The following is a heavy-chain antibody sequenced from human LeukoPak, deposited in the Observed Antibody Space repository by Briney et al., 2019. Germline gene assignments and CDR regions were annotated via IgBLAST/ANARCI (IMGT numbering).Heavy chain of an antibody. CDR2: ISAYNGNT. Sequence: RASVKVSCKASGYTFTNYGISWVRQAPGQGLEWMGWISAYNGNTNYVQKLQGRITMTTDISTSTAYMELRSLRSDDTAVYFCARGDYYGSGNYYKKTVDFWGQGTLVTVSS. CDR1: GYTFTNYG. J-gene: IGHJ4*02. D-gene: IGHD3-10*01. V-gene: IGHV1-18*01. CDR3: ARGDYYGSGNYYKKTVDF.